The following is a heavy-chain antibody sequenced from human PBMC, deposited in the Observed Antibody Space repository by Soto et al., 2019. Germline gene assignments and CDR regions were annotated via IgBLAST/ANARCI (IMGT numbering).Heavy chain of an antibody. CDR3: ASHVKEVVEAAPHPYFDY. V-gene: IGHV4-59*08. CDR1: GGSISSYY. Sequence: QVQLQESGPGLVKPSETLSLTCTVSGGSISSYYWSWIRQPPGKGLEWIGYIYYSGSTNYNPSLKSQVPISVATPKNRSPLRLSSVTAPEPPVYYCASHVKEVVEAAPHPYFDYGGQGTLVTVSS. D-gene: IGHD2-15*01. J-gene: IGHJ4*02. CDR2: IYYSGST.